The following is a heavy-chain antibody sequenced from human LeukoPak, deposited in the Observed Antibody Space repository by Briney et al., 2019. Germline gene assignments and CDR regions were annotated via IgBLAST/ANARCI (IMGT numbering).Heavy chain of an antibody. Sequence: PSETLSLTCTVSGGSISSSSYYWGWIRQPPGKGLEWIGSIYYSGSTYYNPSLKSRVTISVDTSKNQFSLKLSSVTAADTAVYYCARDSGDGYNAPKGTVDYWGQGTLVTVSS. D-gene: IGHD5-24*01. CDR2: IYYSGST. V-gene: IGHV4-39*07. J-gene: IGHJ4*02. CDR3: ARDSGDGYNAPKGTVDY. CDR1: GGSISSSSYY.